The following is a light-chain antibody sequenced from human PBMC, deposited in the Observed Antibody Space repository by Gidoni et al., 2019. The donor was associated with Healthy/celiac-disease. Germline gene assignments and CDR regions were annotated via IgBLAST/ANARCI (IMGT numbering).Light chain of an antibody. CDR3: QQRSNWPPT. Sequence: EMVLTQSPATLSLSPGERATLSCRASKSVSSYLAWYQQKPGQAPRLLIYDASNRATGIPSRFSGSGSGTDFTLTISSLEPEDFAVYYCQQRSNWPPTFGQGTKVEIK. V-gene: IGKV3-11*01. CDR2: DAS. J-gene: IGKJ1*01. CDR1: KSVSSY.